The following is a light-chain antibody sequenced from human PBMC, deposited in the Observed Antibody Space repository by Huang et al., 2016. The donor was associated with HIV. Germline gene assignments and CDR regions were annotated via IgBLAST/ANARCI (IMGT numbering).Light chain of an antibody. CDR1: QDISNY. J-gene: IGKJ2*01. CDR3: QQYDNLHT. CDR2: DAS. Sequence: DIQMTQSPSSLSASVGERVTITSQADQDISNYLNWYQQKPGKAPKLLIYDASNLETGVPSRFSGSRSGTHFTFTINNLQPEDIATYYWQQYDNLHTVGQGTEQEIK. V-gene: IGKV1-33*01.